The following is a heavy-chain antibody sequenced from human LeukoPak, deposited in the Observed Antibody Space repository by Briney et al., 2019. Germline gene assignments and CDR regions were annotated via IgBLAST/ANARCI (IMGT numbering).Heavy chain of an antibody. J-gene: IGHJ4*02. V-gene: IGHV3-7*01. CDR2: IKQDGSEK. CDR1: GFTFSSYW. Sequence: GGSLRLSCAASGFTFSSYWMSWVGQAPGKRLEWVANIKQDGSEKYYVDSVKGRFTISRDNAKNSLYLQMNSLRAEDTAVYYCARFASLRFLEWLFVDYWGQGTLVTVSS. D-gene: IGHD3-3*01. CDR3: ARFASLRFLEWLFVDY.